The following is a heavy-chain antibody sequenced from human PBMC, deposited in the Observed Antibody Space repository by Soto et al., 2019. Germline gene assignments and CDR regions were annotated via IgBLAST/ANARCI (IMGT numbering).Heavy chain of an antibody. D-gene: IGHD3-22*01. CDR1: GGTFSRHA. CDR3: ARGWGYDSNDYYYAY. CDR2: IIPIFGTA. Sequence: QVQLVQSGAEVRKPGSSVKVSCKASGGTFSRHAIRWVRQAPGQGLEWMGGIIPIFGTANHAQKFQGRVTIIAEESTSTVYMELSSLRSEDTAMYYCARGWGYDSNDYYYAYWGQGTRVSVSS. J-gene: IGHJ4*02. V-gene: IGHV1-69*01.